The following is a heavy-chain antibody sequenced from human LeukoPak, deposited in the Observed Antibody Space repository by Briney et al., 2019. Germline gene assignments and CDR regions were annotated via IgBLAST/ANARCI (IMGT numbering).Heavy chain of an antibody. CDR2: IHYSGNT. D-gene: IGHD3-3*01. V-gene: IGHV4-59*01. CDR1: GGSIRDYY. CDR3: AREPGVNDFWSSGPLDPRSWLDP. Sequence: PSETLSLTCTVSGGSIRDYYWSWIRQAPGKGLDWIGYIHYSGNTKYNPSLKSRVIISLDTSKNQLSLKVTSVTAADTAVYYCAREPGVNDFWSSGPLDPRSWLDPWGQGTLVTVSS. J-gene: IGHJ5*02.